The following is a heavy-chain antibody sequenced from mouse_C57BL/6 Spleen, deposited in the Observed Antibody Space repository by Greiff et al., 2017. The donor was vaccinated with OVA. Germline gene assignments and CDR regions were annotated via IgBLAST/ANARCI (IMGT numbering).Heavy chain of an antibody. CDR2: ISSGSSTI. J-gene: IGHJ4*01. CDR1: GFTFSDYG. V-gene: IGHV5-17*01. D-gene: IGHD4-1*01. Sequence: EVMLVESGGGLVKPGGSLKLSCAASGFTFSDYGMHWVRQAPEKGLEWVAYISSGSSTIYYADTVKGRFTISRDNAKNTLFLQMTSLRSEDTAMYYCARRLGLRNYYAMDYWGQGTSVTVSS. CDR3: ARRLGLRNYYAMDY.